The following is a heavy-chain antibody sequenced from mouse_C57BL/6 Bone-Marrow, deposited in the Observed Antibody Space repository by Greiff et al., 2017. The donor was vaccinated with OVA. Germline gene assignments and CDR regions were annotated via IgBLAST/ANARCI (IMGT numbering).Heavy chain of an antibody. CDR2: INPGSGGT. D-gene: IGHD5-1-1*01. CDR3: ARGGIPYAMDY. CDR1: GYAFTNYL. V-gene: IGHV1-54*01. Sequence: QVQLKQSGAELVRPGTSVKVSCKASGYAFTNYLIEWVKQRPGQGLEWIGVINPGSGGTNYNEKFKGKATLTADKSSSTAYMQLSSLTSEDSAVYFCARGGIPYAMDYWGQGTSVTVSS. J-gene: IGHJ4*01.